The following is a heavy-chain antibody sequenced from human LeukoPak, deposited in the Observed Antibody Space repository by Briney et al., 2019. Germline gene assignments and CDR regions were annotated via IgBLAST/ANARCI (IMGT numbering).Heavy chain of an antibody. D-gene: IGHD6-19*01. V-gene: IGHV4-59*08. CDR1: GGSISSYY. Sequence: SETLSLTCTVSGGSISSYYWSWIRQPPGKGLEWIGYIYYSGSTNYNPSLKSRVTISVDTSKNQFSLKLSSVTAADTVVYYCARHVRGWLVQGWFDPWGQGTLVTVSS. CDR3: ARHVRGWLVQGWFDP. J-gene: IGHJ5*02. CDR2: IYYSGST.